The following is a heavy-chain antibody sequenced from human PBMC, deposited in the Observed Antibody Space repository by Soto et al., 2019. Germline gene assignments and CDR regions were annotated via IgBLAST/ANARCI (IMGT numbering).Heavy chain of an antibody. CDR3: ARELRYCSSTSCYTLGEDYYYYYGMDV. CDR1: GYTFTGYY. V-gene: IGHV1-2*02. D-gene: IGHD2-2*02. J-gene: IGHJ6*02. Sequence: ASVKVSCKASGYTFTGYYMHWVRQAPGQGLEWMGWINPNSGGTNYAQKFQGRVTMTRDTSISTAYMELSRLRSDDTAVYYCARELRYCSSTSCYTLGEDYYYYYGMDVWGLGTTVTVSS. CDR2: INPNSGGT.